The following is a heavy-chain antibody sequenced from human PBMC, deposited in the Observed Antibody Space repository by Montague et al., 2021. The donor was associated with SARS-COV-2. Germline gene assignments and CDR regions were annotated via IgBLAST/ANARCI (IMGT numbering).Heavy chain of an antibody. CDR3: AGQGSGWYYNGFDP. V-gene: IGHV4-39*01. J-gene: IGHJ5*02. Sequence: SETLSLTCTVSGGSISRSTWYWIWHRQATGMGRVGNRSNYYSRSXNHXPSLKSTVSIDADKNKNQLSLSPVSVAATDADVYECAGQGSGWYYNGFDPWGQGTMVTVSS. D-gene: IGHD2-15*01. CDR1: GGSISRSTWY. CDR2: NYYSRSX.